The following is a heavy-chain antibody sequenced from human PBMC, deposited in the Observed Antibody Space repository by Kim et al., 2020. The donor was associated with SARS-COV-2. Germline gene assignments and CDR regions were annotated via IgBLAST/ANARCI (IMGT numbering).Heavy chain of an antibody. D-gene: IGHD6-13*01. Sequence: GGSLRLSCAASGFTFSSYEMNWVRQAPGKGLEWVSYISSSGSTIYYADSVKGRFTISRDNAKNSLYLQMNSLRAEDTAVYYCARASHSSSLIWWFDPWGQGTLVTVSS. V-gene: IGHV3-48*03. CDR1: GFTFSSYE. J-gene: IGHJ5*02. CDR2: ISSSGSTI. CDR3: ARASHSSSLIWWFDP.